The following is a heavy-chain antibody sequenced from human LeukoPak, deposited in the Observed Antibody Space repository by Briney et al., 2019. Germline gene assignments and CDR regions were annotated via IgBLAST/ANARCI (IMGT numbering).Heavy chain of an antibody. CDR3: ARDPGSGSYVYFDY. CDR1: GYTFTSYD. CDR2: IIPIFGTA. J-gene: IGHJ4*02. Sequence: SVKVSCKASGYTFTSYDTNWVRQATGQGLEWMGGIIPIFGTANYAQKFQGRVAITADTSTSTAYMELRSLRSDDTAVYYCARDPGSGSYVYFDYWGQGTLVTVSS. V-gene: IGHV1-69*06. D-gene: IGHD3-10*01.